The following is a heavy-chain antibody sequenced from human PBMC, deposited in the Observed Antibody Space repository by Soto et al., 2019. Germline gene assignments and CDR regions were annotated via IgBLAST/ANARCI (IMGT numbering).Heavy chain of an antibody. CDR2: IVVGSGNT. V-gene: IGHV1-58*01. D-gene: IGHD5-18*01. CDR1: GFTFTSSA. J-gene: IGHJ4*02. CDR3: AADLHTAMVTRYYFDY. Sequence: ASVKVSCKASGFTFTSSAVQWVRQARGQRLEWIGWIVVGSGNTNYAQKFQERVTITRDMSTSTAYMELSSLRSEDTSVYYCAADLHTAMVTRYYFDYWGQGTLVTVSS.